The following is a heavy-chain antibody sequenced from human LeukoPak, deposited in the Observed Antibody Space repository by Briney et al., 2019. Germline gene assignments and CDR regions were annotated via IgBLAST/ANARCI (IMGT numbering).Heavy chain of an antibody. CDR2: IWYDGSNK. CDR3: ARDILTGYSYYYVWTS. CDR1: GFTFSSYG. D-gene: IGHD3-9*01. Sequence: GGSLRLSCAASGFTFSSYGMHWVRQAPGKGLEWVAVIWYDGSNKYYADSVKGRFTISRDNSKNTLYLQMNSLRAEDTAVYYCARDILTGYSYYYVWTSGAKGPRSPSP. V-gene: IGHV3-33*01. J-gene: IGHJ6*02.